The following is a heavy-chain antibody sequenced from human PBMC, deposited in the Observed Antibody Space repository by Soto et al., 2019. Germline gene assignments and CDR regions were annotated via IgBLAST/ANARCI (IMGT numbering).Heavy chain of an antibody. CDR1: GFTFSLHE. Sequence: QVQLVESGGGVVQPGRSLRLSCAASGFTFSLHEMDWVRQAPGKGLDWVAAISFDGSKEYYADSVKGRFTISRDNSQNTLYLQMNSLRGEDTALYYCARKQETYFGPSNLDCWGQGTLVTVSS. J-gene: IGHJ4*02. CDR3: ARKQETYFGPSNLDC. CDR2: ISFDGSKE. D-gene: IGHD1-26*01. V-gene: IGHV3-30*03.